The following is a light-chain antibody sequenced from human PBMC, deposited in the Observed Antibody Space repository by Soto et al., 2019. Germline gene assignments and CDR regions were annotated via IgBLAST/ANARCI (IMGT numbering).Light chain of an antibody. CDR2: DAS. J-gene: IGKJ4*01. CDR1: QTVRNNY. V-gene: IGKV3-11*01. CDR3: QQRSLWPS. Sequence: ESVVTKCPGARPVCQGERATLSWRASQTVRNNYLAWYQQKPGQAPRLLIYDASNRATGIPARFSGSGSGTDFTLTISILEPEDFAVYYCQQRSLWPSFGGGTKVDIK.